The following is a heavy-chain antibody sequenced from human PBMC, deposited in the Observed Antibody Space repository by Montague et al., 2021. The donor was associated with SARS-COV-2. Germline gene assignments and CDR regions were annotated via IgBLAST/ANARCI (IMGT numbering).Heavy chain of an antibody. Sequence: SLRLSCAASGFTFSSYEMNWVRQAPGKGLEWVSYISSNGSTIYYADSVKGRFTISGDNAKNSLYLQMNSLSAEGTAVYYCAIYSSGWYGWGFDYWGQGTLVTVSS. CDR3: AIYSSGWYGWGFDY. CDR2: ISSNGSTI. J-gene: IGHJ4*02. V-gene: IGHV3-48*03. CDR1: GFTFSSYE. D-gene: IGHD6-19*01.